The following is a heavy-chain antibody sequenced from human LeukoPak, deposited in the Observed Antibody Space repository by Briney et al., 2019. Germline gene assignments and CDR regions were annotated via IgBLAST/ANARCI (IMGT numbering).Heavy chain of an antibody. D-gene: IGHD4-23*01. CDR1: GYTFTSYD. J-gene: IGHJ4*02. CDR2: MNPNSGNT. CDR3: ARLRGGNSY. V-gene: IGHV1-8*03. Sequence: GSVRVSCKASGYTFTSYDMNWVRQAPGEGLEWMGWMNPNSGNTVYAQKFQGRVTITRNTSISTAYMELSSLRSEDTAVYYCARLRGGNSYWGQGTLVTVSS.